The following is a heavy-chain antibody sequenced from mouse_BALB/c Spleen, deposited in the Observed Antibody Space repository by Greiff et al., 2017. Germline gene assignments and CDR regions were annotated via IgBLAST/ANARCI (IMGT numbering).Heavy chain of an antibody. D-gene: IGHD2-14*01. CDR2: ISSGGSYT. V-gene: IGHV5-6*03. CDR1: GFTFSSYD. Sequence: EVKVVESGAGLVKPARSLTLSCAASGFTFSSYDISWVRQTPAKRLEGVATISSGGSYTYYPDTVKGRFTISRDTAKNTLYLQMSSLKSEDTAMYYCAREGDRYDWFAYWGQGTLVTVSA. J-gene: IGHJ3*01. CDR3: AREGDRYDWFAY.